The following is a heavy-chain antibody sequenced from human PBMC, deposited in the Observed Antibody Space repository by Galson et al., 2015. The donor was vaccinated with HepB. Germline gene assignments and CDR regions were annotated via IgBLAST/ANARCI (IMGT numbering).Heavy chain of an antibody. V-gene: IGHV1-3*01. J-gene: IGHJ6*03. CDR2: INAGNGNT. Sequence: SVKVSCKASGYTFTSHAMHWVRQAPGQRLEWMGWINAGNGNTKYSQKFQGRVTITRDTSASTAYMGLSSLRSEDTAVYYCARARRELLFYYYMDVWGKGTTVTVSS. CDR3: ARARRELLFYYYMDV. CDR1: GYTFTSHA. D-gene: IGHD1-26*01.